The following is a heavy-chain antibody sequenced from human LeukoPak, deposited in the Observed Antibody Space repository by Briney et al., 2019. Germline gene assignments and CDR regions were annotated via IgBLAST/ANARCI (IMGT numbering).Heavy chain of an antibody. CDR1: GFTLSHYY. V-gene: IGHV3-11*01. Sequence: KPGGSLRLSCAAPGFTLSHYYMTWIRQAPGKGLEWLSCISSSGDTIYYADSVKGRFTVSRDNAENSLYLQMNSLRAEDTAMYYCARQGSEIDYWGQGTLVTVSS. J-gene: IGHJ4*02. CDR3: ARQGSEIDY. CDR2: ISSSGDTI.